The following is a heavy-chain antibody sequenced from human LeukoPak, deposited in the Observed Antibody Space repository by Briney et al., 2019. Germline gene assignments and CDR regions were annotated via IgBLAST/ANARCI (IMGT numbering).Heavy chain of an antibody. CDR3: ARVRAYSSSWYSRDYGMDV. J-gene: IGHJ6*02. CDR2: IYYSGST. D-gene: IGHD6-13*01. CDR1: GGSISSYY. V-gene: IGHV4-59*01. Sequence: SETLSLTCTVSGGSISSYYWSWIRQPPGKGLEWIVYIYYSGSTNYNPSLKSRVTISVDTSKNQFSLKLSSVTAADTAVYYCARVRAYSSSWYSRDYGMDVWGLGTTVTVSS.